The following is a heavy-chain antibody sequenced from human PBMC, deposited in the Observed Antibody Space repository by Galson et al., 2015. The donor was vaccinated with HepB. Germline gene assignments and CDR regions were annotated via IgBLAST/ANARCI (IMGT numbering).Heavy chain of an antibody. Sequence: SLRLSCAASGFTFSSYWMSWVRQAPGKGLEWVANIKQDGSEKYYVDSVKGRFTISRDNAKNSLYLQMNSLRAEDTAVYYCARGLYSSSWYGVRAFDIWGQGTMVTVSS. J-gene: IGHJ3*02. D-gene: IGHD6-13*01. CDR1: GFTFSSYW. V-gene: IGHV3-7*03. CDR2: IKQDGSEK. CDR3: ARGLYSSSWYGVRAFDI.